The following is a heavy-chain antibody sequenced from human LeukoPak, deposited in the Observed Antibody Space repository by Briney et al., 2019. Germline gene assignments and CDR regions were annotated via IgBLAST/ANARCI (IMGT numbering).Heavy chain of an antibody. Sequence: PSETLSLTCTVSGGSMFSYYWNWIRQPPGKGLEWIGYIYSSGITNYSPSLRGRGTISVATSRNQFSLRLTSVTAADTAIYYCARRAYYDSSGYHPTSGYFDLWGRGTLVTVSS. CDR2: IYSSGIT. CDR3: ARRAYYDSSGYHPTSGYFDL. CDR1: GGSMFSYY. V-gene: IGHV4-4*08. J-gene: IGHJ2*01. D-gene: IGHD3-22*01.